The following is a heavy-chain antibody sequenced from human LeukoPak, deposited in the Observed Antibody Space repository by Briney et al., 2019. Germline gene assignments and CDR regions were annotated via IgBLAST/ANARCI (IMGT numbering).Heavy chain of an antibody. Sequence: PGGSLRLSCAASGFTVITNDMTWVRQAPGKELEWVSVLYSDGNTKYADSVQGRFTISRDNSKNTLYLEMNSLSPDDTAVYYCARGVEPLAANTLAYWGQGTLATVSS. CDR1: GFTVITND. CDR3: ARGVEPLAANTLAY. D-gene: IGHD1-14*01. J-gene: IGHJ4*02. CDR2: LYSDGNT. V-gene: IGHV3-53*01.